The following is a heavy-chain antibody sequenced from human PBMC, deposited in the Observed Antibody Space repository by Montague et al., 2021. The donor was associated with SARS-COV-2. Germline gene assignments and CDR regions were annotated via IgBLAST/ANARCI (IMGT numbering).Heavy chain of an antibody. V-gene: IGHV3-23*01. D-gene: IGHD1-1*01. J-gene: IGHJ3*02. CDR3: AKETRERHFAYDI. CDR1: GFSFSSHA. Sequence: SLRLSCAASGFSFSSHAMNWVRQAPGKGLEWVSGVSGSANEIYYADSVRGRFTISRDNSKNTLYLQMESLRGEDTAKYYCAKETRERHFAYDIWGQGTMVTVSS. CDR2: VSGSANEI.